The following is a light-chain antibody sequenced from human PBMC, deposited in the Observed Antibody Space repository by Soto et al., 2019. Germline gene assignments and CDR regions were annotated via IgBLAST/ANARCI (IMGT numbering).Light chain of an antibody. CDR3: QKHNIVPWT. J-gene: IGKJ1*01. CDR1: QDIRKF. Sequence: DIRMTQSPSSLSASVGDRVTITCRASQDIRKFLAWYQQKPGKVPKLLIYGASTLQSGVPSRFSGSGSGTDFTLTISSLQPEDVATYYCQKHNIVPWTFGQGTKVDIK. V-gene: IGKV1-27*01. CDR2: GAS.